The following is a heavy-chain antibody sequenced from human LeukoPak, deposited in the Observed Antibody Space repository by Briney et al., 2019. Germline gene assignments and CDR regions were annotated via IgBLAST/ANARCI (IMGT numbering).Heavy chain of an antibody. V-gene: IGHV3-30*02. CDR1: GFTFSTYD. CDR2: IRRDGADI. CDR3: AEDGGDWALGS. J-gene: IGHJ5*02. D-gene: IGHD2-21*02. Sequence: GGSLRLSCAASGFTFSTYDMHWVRQAPGKGLEWVAFIRRDGADIYYADSVKGRFTISRDNSKNTLYLQMNSLRRDDTAVYYCAEDGGDWALGSWGQGTLVTVSA.